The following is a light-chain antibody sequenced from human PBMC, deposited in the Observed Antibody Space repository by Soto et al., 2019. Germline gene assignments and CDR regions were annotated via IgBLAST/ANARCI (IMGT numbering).Light chain of an antibody. CDR2: GAS. CDR1: ESVSSNY. J-gene: IGKJ4*01. V-gene: IGKV3-20*01. Sequence: EIVLTQSPGTLSLSPGERATLFCRASESVSSNYLAWYQQKPGQAPRPLIYGASSRATGIPDRFSGSGSGTDFTLPISRLEPEDFAVYYCQQYGTSSLTFGGGAKVEIK. CDR3: QQYGTSSLT.